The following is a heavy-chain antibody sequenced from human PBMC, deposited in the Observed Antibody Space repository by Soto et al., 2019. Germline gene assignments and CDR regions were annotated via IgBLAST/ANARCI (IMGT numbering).Heavy chain of an antibody. Sequence: QVQLQQWGAGLLKPSETLSLTCAVYGGSFSGYYWSWIRQPPGKGLEWMGEINHSGSTNYNPSLKSRVTISVDTSKNQFSLKLSSVTAADTAVYHCARSTPKGYCSSTSCYRANWFDPWGQGTLVTVSS. V-gene: IGHV4-34*01. D-gene: IGHD2-2*01. CDR2: INHSGST. J-gene: IGHJ5*02. CDR1: GGSFSGYY. CDR3: ARSTPKGYCSSTSCYRANWFDP.